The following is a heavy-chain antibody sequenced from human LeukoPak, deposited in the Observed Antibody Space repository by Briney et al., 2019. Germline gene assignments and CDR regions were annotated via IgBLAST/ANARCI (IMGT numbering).Heavy chain of an antibody. V-gene: IGHV3-48*03. Sequence: GGSLRLSSAASGFTFSSYEMNWVRQAPGKGLEWVSYISSSGSTIYYADSVKGRFTIPRDNAKNSLYLQMNSLRAEDTAVYFCARDRGVALQLWTDLDYWGQGTLVTVSS. CDR2: ISSSGSTI. D-gene: IGHD5-18*01. CDR3: ARDRGVALQLWTDLDY. J-gene: IGHJ4*02. CDR1: GFTFSSYE.